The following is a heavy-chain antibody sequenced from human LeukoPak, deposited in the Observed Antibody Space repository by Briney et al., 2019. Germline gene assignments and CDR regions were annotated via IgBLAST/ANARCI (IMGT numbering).Heavy chain of an antibody. Sequence: PGGSLRLSCAASGLTFSSYAMHWVRQAPGKGLEWVAVISYDGSNKYYTDSVKGRFTISRDNSKNTLYLQMNSLRAEDTAVYYCARALDEGARFDYWGQGTLVTVSS. CDR1: GLTFSSYA. V-gene: IGHV3-30-3*01. CDR3: ARALDEGARFDY. CDR2: ISYDGSNK. J-gene: IGHJ4*02.